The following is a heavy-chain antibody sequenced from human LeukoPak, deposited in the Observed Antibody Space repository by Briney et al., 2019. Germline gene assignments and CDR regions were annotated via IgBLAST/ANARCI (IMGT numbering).Heavy chain of an antibody. CDR3: TRGFQGVYDY. CDR1: NGSMRSYY. V-gene: IGHV4-4*07. J-gene: IGHJ4*02. CDR2: LFDARKV. Sequence: PSETLTLTCTVSNGSMRSYYWTWIRQPAGKGLEWVGRLFDARKVNYNPSLGGRVTMSMDTSKNQFSLRMTSVTAADTAVYYCTRGFQGVYDYWGQGALVIVSS. D-gene: IGHD5/OR15-5a*01.